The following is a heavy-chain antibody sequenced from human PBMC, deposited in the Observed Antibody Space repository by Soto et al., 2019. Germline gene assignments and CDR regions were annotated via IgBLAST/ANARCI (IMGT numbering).Heavy chain of an antibody. CDR3: ARTTAVPNTLRSRYCLDF. CDR1: GGSVNSKTYY. D-gene: IGHD2-2*01. V-gene: IGHV4-61*01. CDR2: VYYSGTT. Sequence: PSETLSLTCSVSGGSVNSKTYYWSWVRQPPGKRLEWIGYVYYSGTTNYNSALKSRVTITIDMSKNQFSLRLSFVTAADTALFYCARTTAVPNTLRSRYCLDFWGQGTLVTVSS. J-gene: IGHJ4*02.